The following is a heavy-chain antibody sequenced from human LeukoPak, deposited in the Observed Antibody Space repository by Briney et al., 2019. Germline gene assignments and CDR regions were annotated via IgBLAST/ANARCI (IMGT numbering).Heavy chain of an antibody. CDR2: IYYTGST. J-gene: IGHJ6*03. Sequence: SETLSLTCTVSGGSISHYYWTWIRQPPGKGLEWIGYIYYTGSTKYNPSLKSRVTISVDTSKNQSSLKLRSVTAADTAVYYCARDTWGIGDFWSGYSFYYYYMDVWGKGTTVTVSS. V-gene: IGHV4-59*12. CDR1: GGSISHYY. CDR3: ARDTWGIGDFWSGYSFYYYYMDV. D-gene: IGHD3-3*01.